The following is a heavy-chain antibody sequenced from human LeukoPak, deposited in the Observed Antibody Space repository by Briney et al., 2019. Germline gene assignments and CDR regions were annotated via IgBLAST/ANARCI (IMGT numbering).Heavy chain of an antibody. Sequence: SETLSLTCAVYGGSFSGYYWSWIRQSPGKGLEWIGELNQSGITNYNPSLKTRVTISVDTSKNQFPLKLSSVTAADTAVYYCARERARYGDFAYWGQGTLVTVSS. CDR2: LNQSGIT. D-gene: IGHD4-17*01. V-gene: IGHV4-34*01. CDR3: ARERARYGDFAY. J-gene: IGHJ4*02. CDR1: GGSFSGYY.